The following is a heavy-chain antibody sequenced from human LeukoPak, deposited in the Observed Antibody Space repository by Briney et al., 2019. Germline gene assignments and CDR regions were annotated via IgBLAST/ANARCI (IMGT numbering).Heavy chain of an antibody. CDR1: GFTFSNHA. J-gene: IGHJ3*01. D-gene: IGHD3-22*01. CDR2: ISYDGRNE. V-gene: IGHV3-30*04. CDR3: ARGEAYYDRNGLPGAALDF. Sequence: GGSLRLSCTASGFTFSNHALHWVRQAPGKGLEWLTVISYDGRNEYYADSVTGRFTISRDNSKNTVTLQLNSLRVEDAAVYYCARGEAYYDRNGLPGAALDFWGLGTLVTVSS.